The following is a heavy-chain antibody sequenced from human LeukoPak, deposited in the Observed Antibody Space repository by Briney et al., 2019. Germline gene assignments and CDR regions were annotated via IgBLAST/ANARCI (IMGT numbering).Heavy chain of an antibody. J-gene: IGHJ5*01. D-gene: IGHD2-8*01. CDR1: GFTFSDYW. Sequence: GGSLRLSCAASGFTFSDYWISWVRQAPGKGLEWVANIKQDGSQKSYVNSVKGRFTISRDNAEMSVYLQTNSLRAEDTAVYFCVREDGGCFGSWGRGTLVSVSS. V-gene: IGHV3-7*01. CDR3: VREDGGCFGS. CDR2: IKQDGSQK.